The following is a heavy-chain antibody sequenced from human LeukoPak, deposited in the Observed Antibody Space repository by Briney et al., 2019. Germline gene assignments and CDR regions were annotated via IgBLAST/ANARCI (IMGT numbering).Heavy chain of an antibody. CDR2: IKTNTDGGTT. CDR3: TSTLGY. CDR1: GSPLGIAW. J-gene: IGHJ4*02. V-gene: IGHV3-15*01. Sequence: AGGPLGLSLLGLGSPLGIAWLTWVGQPPGKGLEWVGRIKTNTDGGTTDYAAPVKGRFIISRDDSRNTLYLQMNSLRIEDTAIYYCTSTLGYWGQGALVTVSS.